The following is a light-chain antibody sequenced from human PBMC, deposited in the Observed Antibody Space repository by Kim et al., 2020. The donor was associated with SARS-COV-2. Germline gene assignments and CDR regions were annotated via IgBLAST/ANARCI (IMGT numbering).Light chain of an antibody. CDR1: RDMKNH. J-gene: IGKJ1*01. CDR2: GAA. CDR3: QHYNDLPWA. Sequence: ASVGARVTITGRARRDMKNHGCWDQQKPNKAPRLLIYGAANWETGVPSRFSGSGAGTDFTFTIGSLQPEDIATYYCQHYNDLPWAFGQGTKVDIK. V-gene: IGKV1-33*01.